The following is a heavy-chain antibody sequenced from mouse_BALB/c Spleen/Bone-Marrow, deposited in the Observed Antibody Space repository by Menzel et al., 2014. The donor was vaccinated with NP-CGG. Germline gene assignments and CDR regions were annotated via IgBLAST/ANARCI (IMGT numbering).Heavy chain of an antibody. V-gene: IGHV1-80*01. J-gene: IGHJ2*01. D-gene: IGHD2-10*02. CDR3: ARKYGDY. CDR1: GYPFSSYW. Sequence: QVQLQQSGAELVRPGFSAKISCKASGYPFSSYWMNWVKQRPGQGLEWIGQIYPGDGETNYNGKFKGNATLTADKSSSTAYMQLISLTSEDSAVYFCARKYGDYWGQGTTLTVSS. CDR2: IYPGDGET.